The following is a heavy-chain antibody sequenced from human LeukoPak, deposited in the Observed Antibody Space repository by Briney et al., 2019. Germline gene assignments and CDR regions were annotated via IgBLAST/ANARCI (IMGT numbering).Heavy chain of an antibody. Sequence: GGSLRLSCAASGFTFSTFGMHWVRQAPGKGVEWLAFIGNDGSNKYYVDSVKGRFTISRDNSKNTLYLQMNTLRAEDTAVYHCAAHQGYCSGGGCGPYWGQGTQVTVSS. V-gene: IGHV3-30*02. J-gene: IGHJ4*02. D-gene: IGHD2-15*01. CDR3: AAHQGYCSGGGCGPY. CDR1: GFTFSTFG. CDR2: IGNDGSNK.